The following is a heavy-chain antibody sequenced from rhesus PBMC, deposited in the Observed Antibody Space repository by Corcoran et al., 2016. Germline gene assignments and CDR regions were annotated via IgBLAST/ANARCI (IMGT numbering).Heavy chain of an antibody. D-gene: IGHD1-32*01. J-gene: IGHJ4*01. Sequence: QVQLQESGPGLVKPSETLSLTCAVSGGSIGPYYCNWIRQPPGKGLEWFGYCGGRSGGAYYNPSLRSRVTISTDTSNNQFSLKLSSVTAADTAVYYCARDDRRFVDYWGQGVLVTVSS. CDR1: GGSIGPYY. CDR2: CGGRSGGA. CDR3: ARDDRRFVDY. V-gene: IGHV4-165*02.